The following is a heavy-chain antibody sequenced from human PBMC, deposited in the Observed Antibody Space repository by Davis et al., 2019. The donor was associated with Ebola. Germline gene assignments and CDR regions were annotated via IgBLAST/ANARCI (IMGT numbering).Heavy chain of an antibody. CDR2: ISSSSSYI. CDR1: GFTFSSYS. D-gene: IGHD6-13*01. V-gene: IGHV3-21*01. Sequence: GESLKISCAASGFTFSSYSMNWVRQAPGKGLEWVSSISSSSSYIYYADSVKGRFTISRDNSKNTLYLQMNSLRAEDTGVYYCARIIAASATFDYRGQGTLVTVSS. CDR3: ARIIAASATFDY. J-gene: IGHJ4*02.